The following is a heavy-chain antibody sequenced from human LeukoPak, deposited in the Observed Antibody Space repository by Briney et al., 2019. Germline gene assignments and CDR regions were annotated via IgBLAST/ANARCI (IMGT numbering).Heavy chain of an antibody. V-gene: IGHV3-30*01. CDR2: ISYDGSNK. CDR1: GFTFSSYA. CDR3: ARDRSLDY. Sequence: GGSLRLSCAASGFTFSSYAMHWVRQAPGKGLERVAVISYDGSNKYYADSVKGRFTISRDTSKNTLFLQMNSLRAEDTAVYYCARDRSLDYWGQGTLVTVSS. J-gene: IGHJ4*02.